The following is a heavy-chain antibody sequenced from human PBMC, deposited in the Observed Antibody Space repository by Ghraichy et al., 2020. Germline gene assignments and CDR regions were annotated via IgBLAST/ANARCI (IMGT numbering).Heavy chain of an antibody. CDR3: ARRGIADLYYYYYGMDV. J-gene: IGHJ6*02. D-gene: IGHD6-13*01. CDR2: IYPGDSDT. Sequence: GEYLNISCKGSGYSFTSYWIGWVRQMPGKGLEWMGIIYPGDSDTTYSPSFQGQVTISADKSISTAYLQWSSLKASDTAMYYCARRGIADLYYYYYGMDVWGQGTTVTVSS. V-gene: IGHV5-51*01. CDR1: GYSFTSYW.